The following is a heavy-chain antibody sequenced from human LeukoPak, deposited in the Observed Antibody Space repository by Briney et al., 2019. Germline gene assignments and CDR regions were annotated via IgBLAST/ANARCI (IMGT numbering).Heavy chain of an antibody. J-gene: IGHJ6*02. CDR2: IRSKAYGGTT. CDR1: GFTFGDYA. CDR3: TGALGPSAHDPYYYYYYGMDV. D-gene: IGHD6-6*01. V-gene: IGHV3-49*04. Sequence: GRSLRLSCTASGFTFGDYAMSWVRQAPGKGLEWVGFIRSKAYGGTTEYAASVKGRFTISRDDSKSIAYLQMNSLKTEDTAVYYCTGALGPSAHDPYYYYYYGMDVWGQGTTVTVSS.